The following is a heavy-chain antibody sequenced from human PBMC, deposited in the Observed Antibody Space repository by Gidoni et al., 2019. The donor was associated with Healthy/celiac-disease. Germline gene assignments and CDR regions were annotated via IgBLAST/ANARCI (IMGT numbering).Heavy chain of an antibody. CDR1: GFTFDDYA. J-gene: IGHJ3*02. CDR2: ISWNSGSI. Sequence: EVQLVESGGGLVQPGRSLRLSCAASGFTFDDYAMHWVRQAPGKGLGWVSGISWNSGSIGYADSVKGRFTISRDNAKNSLYLQMNSLRAEDTALYYCGKDMGELSSDAFDIWGQGTMVTVSS. CDR3: GKDMGELSSDAFDI. D-gene: IGHD3-16*02. V-gene: IGHV3-9*01.